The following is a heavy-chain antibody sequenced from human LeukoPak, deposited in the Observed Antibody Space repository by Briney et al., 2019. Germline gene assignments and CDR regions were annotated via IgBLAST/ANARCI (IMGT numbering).Heavy chain of an antibody. CDR1: GFTFSSYS. D-gene: IGHD3-9*01. CDR2: ISSSSSYI. Sequence: PGGSLTLSCAASGFTFSSYSMNWVRQAPGKGLEWVSSISSSSSYIYYADSVKGRFTISRDNAKNSLYLQMNSLRAEDTAVYYCARGNGYFDWLPFDYWGQGTLVTVSS. J-gene: IGHJ4*02. CDR3: ARGNGYFDWLPFDY. V-gene: IGHV3-21*01.